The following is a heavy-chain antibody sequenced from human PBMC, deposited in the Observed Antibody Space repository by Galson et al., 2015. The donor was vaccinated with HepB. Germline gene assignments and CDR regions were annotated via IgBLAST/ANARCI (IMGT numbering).Heavy chain of an antibody. Sequence: SVKVSCKASGYTFTSYYMHWVRQAPGQGLEWMGIINPSGGSASYAQKLQGRVTMTRDTSTSTVYMELSSLRSEDTAVYYCARAVSGSRFDYWGQGTLVTVSS. D-gene: IGHD6-19*01. J-gene: IGHJ4*02. CDR1: GYTFTSYY. CDR3: ARAVSGSRFDY. CDR2: INPSGGSA. V-gene: IGHV1-46*04.